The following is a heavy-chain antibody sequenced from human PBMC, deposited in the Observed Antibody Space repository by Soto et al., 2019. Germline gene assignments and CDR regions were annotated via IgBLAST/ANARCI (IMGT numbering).Heavy chain of an antibody. CDR3: AREGMVREPYYFDY. CDR2: IIPIFGTA. D-gene: IGHD3-10*01. Sequence: GASVKVSCKASGGTFSSYAISWVRQAPGQGLEWMGGIIPIFGTANYAQKFQGRVTITADESTSTAYMELSSLRSEDTAVYYCAREGMVREPYYFDYWGKGTLVTVSS. J-gene: IGHJ4*02. V-gene: IGHV1-69*13. CDR1: GGTFSSYA.